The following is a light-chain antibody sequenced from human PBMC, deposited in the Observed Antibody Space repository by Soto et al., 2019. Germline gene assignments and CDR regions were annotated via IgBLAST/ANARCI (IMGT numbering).Light chain of an antibody. CDR3: QQRDSWPPLS. Sequence: EIVLTQSPATLSLAPGERATLSYRASQTISTFLAWYQQKPGQAPRLLIYDASNRATGVPARFSGSGSETHFTLSIDSLEPEDSGVYYCQQRDSWPPLSFGGGTRVEIK. CDR1: QTISTF. CDR2: DAS. J-gene: IGKJ4*01. V-gene: IGKV3-11*01.